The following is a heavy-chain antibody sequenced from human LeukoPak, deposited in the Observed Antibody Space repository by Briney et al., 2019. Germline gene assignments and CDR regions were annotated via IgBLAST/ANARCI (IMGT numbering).Heavy chain of an antibody. V-gene: IGHV3-15*07. CDR2: IKSKVDGETI. CDR1: GFNYR. CDR3: STGGYFFDY. J-gene: IGHJ4*02. Sequence: GGSLRLSCVASGFNYRMNWVRQAPGKDLEWVGRIKSKVDGETIDYAAPIKGRFTISRDDSKNTVFLQMNGLKTEDTAVYYCSTGGYFFDYWGQGTLVTVSS.